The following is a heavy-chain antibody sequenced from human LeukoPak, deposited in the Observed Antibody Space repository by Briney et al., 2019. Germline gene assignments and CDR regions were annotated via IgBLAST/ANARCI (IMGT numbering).Heavy chain of an antibody. CDR1: GFTFSSYA. Sequence: GGSLRLSCAASGFTFSSYAMSWVCQAPGKGLEWVSAISGSGGSTYYADSVKGRFTISRDNSKNTLYLQMNSLRAEDTAVYYCAKGKSRLLVYYFDYWGQGTLVTVSS. CDR3: AKGKSRLLVYYFDY. CDR2: ISGSGGST. V-gene: IGHV3-23*01. D-gene: IGHD2-8*02. J-gene: IGHJ4*02.